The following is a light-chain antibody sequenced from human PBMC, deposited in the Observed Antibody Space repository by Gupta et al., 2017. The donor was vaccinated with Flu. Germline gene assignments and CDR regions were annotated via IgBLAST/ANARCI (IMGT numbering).Light chain of an antibody. J-gene: IGKJ1*01. Sequence: GTLALSPGERGTLFCRASQSVSNSYLAWYQQRPGQAPRLLIYRASSRATDSPVRFSGSGSGTEFTLTISRLEPEDFAVYYCQQYGNSPPTFGQGTKVEI. V-gene: IGKV3-20*01. CDR1: QSVSNSY. CDR2: RAS. CDR3: QQYGNSPPT.